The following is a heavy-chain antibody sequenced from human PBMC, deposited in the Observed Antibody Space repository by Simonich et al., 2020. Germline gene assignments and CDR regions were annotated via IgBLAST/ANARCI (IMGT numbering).Heavy chain of an antibody. D-gene: IGHD6-13*01. CDR1: GGSISSSSYY. Sequence: QLQLQESGPGLVKPSETLSLTCTVSGGSISSSSYYWGWIRQPPGKGLEWIGSIYYSRSTDHNPSLKSRVTISVDTSKNQFSLELSSVTAADTAVYYCARHAGFAFDIWGQGTMVTVSS. CDR2: IYYSRST. V-gene: IGHV4-39*01. CDR3: ARHAGFAFDI. J-gene: IGHJ3*02.